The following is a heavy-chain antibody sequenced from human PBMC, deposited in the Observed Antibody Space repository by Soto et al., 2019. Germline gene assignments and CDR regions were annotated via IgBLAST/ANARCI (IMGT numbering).Heavy chain of an antibody. CDR3: AREYCISTSCYGSDF. V-gene: IGHV1-18*01. J-gene: IGHJ4*02. D-gene: IGHD2-2*01. CDR2: ISTHNGDT. Sequence: ASVKVSCKASGYTFTNYGISWVRQAPGQGLEWMGWISTHNGDTKYARNLQGRLIMTTDTSTTTAYMELTSLRSDDTAVYYCAREYCISTSCYGSDFWGRGTLVTVSS. CDR1: GYTFTNYG.